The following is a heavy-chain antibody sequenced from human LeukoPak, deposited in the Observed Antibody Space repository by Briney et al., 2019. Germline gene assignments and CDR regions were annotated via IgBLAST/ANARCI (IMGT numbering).Heavy chain of an antibody. Sequence: GGSLRLSCAASGFTFSSYWMHWVRQAPGKGLVWGSCINSDGSSTSYADSVKGRFTISRDNAKNTLYLQMNSLRAEDTAVYYCARDRYSSSSDGVWNYYYYMDVWGKGTTVTVSS. D-gene: IGHD6-6*01. CDR3: ARDRYSSSSDGVWNYYYYMDV. V-gene: IGHV3-74*01. CDR2: INSDGSST. CDR1: GFTFSSYW. J-gene: IGHJ6*03.